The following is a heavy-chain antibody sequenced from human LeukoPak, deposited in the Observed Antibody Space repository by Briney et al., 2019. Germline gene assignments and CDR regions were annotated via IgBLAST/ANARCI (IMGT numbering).Heavy chain of an antibody. D-gene: IGHD5-18*01. CDR2: ISYDGSNK. V-gene: IGHV3-30*18. CDR1: GFTFSSYG. Sequence: GASLRLSCAASGFTFSSYGMHWVRQAPGKGLEWVAVISYDGSNKYYADSVKGRFTISRDNSKNTLYLQMNSLRAEDTAVYYCAKAGLWIQLWSYFDYWGQGTLVTVSS. CDR3: AKAGLWIQLWSYFDY. J-gene: IGHJ4*02.